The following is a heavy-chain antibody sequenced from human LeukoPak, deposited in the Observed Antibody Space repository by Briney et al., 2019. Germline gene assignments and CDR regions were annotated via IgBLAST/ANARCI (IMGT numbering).Heavy chain of an antibody. CDR2: INFGDSST. D-gene: IGHD1-26*01. CDR3: ATRRYSRSPNWFDP. V-gene: IGHV5-51*01. Sequence: GESLKISCQASGHSFTNHWIGWVRQMPGIGLEWVGIINFGDSSTLYSPSFQGQVTISLDKSISTTYLQWRSLKASDTAMYYCATRRYSRSPNWFDPWGQGTLVTVSS. J-gene: IGHJ5*02. CDR1: GHSFTNHW.